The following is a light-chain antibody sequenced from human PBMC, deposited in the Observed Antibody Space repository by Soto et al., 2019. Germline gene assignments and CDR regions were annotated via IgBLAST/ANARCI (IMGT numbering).Light chain of an antibody. J-gene: IGLJ2*01. V-gene: IGLV2-14*03. CDR1: SSDIGNYDY. CDR3: TSYSSGSTHVI. Sequence: QSALTQPASVSGSPGQSITLSCTGTSSDIGNYDYVSWYQRHPGKAPKLIIYDVNNRPSGVSDRFSGSKSGNTASLTISGLQADDEADYYCTSYSSGSTHVIFGGGTKLTVL. CDR2: DVN.